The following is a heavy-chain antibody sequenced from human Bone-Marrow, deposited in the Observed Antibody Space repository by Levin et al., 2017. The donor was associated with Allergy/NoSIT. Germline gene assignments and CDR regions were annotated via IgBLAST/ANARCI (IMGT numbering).Heavy chain of an antibody. CDR2: INHSGST. Sequence: KTSETLSLTCAVYGGSFSGYYWSWIRQPPGKGLEWIGEINHSGSTNYNPSPKSRVTISVDTSKNQFSLKLSSVTAADTAVYYCARVRGRIVATTRNWCDPWGQGTLVTVSS. D-gene: IGHD5-12*01. CDR3: ARVRGRIVATTRNWCDP. J-gene: IGHJ5*02. CDR1: GGSFSGYY. V-gene: IGHV4-34*01.